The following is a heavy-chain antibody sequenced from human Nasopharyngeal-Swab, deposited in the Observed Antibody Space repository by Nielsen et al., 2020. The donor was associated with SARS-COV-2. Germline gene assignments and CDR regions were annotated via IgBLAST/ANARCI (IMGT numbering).Heavy chain of an antibody. D-gene: IGHD5-12*01. CDR2: MNPNSGNT. J-gene: IGHJ6*03. Sequence: WVRQAPGQGFEWMGWMNPNSGNTGYAQKFQGRVTMTRSTSISTAYMELSSLRSEDTAVYYCARGFIVATIFHYYYYMDVWGKGTTVTVSS. CDR3: ARGFIVATIFHYYYYMDV. V-gene: IGHV1-8*01.